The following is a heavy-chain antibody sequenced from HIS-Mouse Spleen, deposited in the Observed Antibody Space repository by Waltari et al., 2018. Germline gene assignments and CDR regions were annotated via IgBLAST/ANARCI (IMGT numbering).Heavy chain of an antibody. CDR1: GGPLSISSYY. J-gene: IGHJ2*01. CDR2: IYYSGST. CDR3: AREIPYSSSWYDWYFDL. Sequence: QLQLQESGPGLVKPSETLSLTCTVSGGPLSISSYYWGWTRQPPGKGLEWIGSIYYSGSTYYNPSLKSRVTISVDTSKNQFSLKLSSVTAADTAVYYCAREIPYSSSWYDWYFDLWGRGTLVTVSS. D-gene: IGHD6-13*01. V-gene: IGHV4-39*07.